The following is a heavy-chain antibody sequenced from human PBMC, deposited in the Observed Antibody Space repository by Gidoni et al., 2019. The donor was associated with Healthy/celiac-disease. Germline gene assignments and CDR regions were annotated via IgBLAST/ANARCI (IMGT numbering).Heavy chain of an antibody. J-gene: IGHJ6*03. CDR3: AKTGAEGYYDFWSGYSYYYMDV. D-gene: IGHD3-3*01. Sequence: QVHLVESGGGVVQPGRSLRLSCPASGFTFTNFGMHWFRQAPGKGLEWVAVISYDGSNKYYADSVKGRFTISRDTSKNTLYLQMNSLRAEDTAVYYCAKTGAEGYYDFWSGYSYYYMDVWGKGTTVTVSS. CDR1: GFTFTNFG. V-gene: IGHV3-30*18. CDR2: ISYDGSNK.